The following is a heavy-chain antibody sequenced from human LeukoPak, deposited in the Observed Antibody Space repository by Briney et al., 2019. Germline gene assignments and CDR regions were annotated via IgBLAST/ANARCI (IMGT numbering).Heavy chain of an antibody. D-gene: IGHD2-2*01. J-gene: IGHJ4*02. CDR1: GFTFDDYG. CDR2: INWNGGST. CDR3: ARDQTHYCSSTSCYPYYFDY. Sequence: GGSLRLSCAASGFTFDDYGMSWVRQAPGKGLEWVSGINWNGGSTGYADSVKGRFTISRDNAKNSLYLQMNSLRAEGTALYYCARDQTHYCSSTSCYPYYFDYWGQGTLVTVSS. V-gene: IGHV3-20*04.